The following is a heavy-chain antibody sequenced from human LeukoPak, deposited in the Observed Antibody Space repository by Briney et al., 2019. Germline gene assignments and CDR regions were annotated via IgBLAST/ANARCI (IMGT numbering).Heavy chain of an antibody. CDR2: IIPIFGTA. V-gene: IGHV1-69*05. CDR1: GGTFSSYA. D-gene: IGHD3-22*01. CDR3: ASGYYYDSSGYYYGRHYYYYMDV. Sequence: ASVKVSCKASGGTFSSYAISWVRQAPGQGLEWMGGIIPIFGTANYAQKFQGRVTITTDESTSTAYMELSSLRSEDTAVYYCASGYYYDSSGYYYGRHYYYYMDVWGKGTTVTVSS. J-gene: IGHJ6*03.